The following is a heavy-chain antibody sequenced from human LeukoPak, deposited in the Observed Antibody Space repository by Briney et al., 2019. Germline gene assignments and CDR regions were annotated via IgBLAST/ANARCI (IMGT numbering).Heavy chain of an antibody. CDR2: ISYDGSNK. CDR3: AKDRWDDSSGYYLQLDY. CDR1: GFTFSSYG. Sequence: GRPLRLSCAASGFTFSSYGMHWVRQAPGKGLEWVAVISYDGSNKYYADSVKGRFTISRDNSKNTLYLQMNSLRAEDTAVYYCAKDRWDDSSGYYLQLDYWGQGTLVTVSS. D-gene: IGHD3-22*01. V-gene: IGHV3-30*18. J-gene: IGHJ4*02.